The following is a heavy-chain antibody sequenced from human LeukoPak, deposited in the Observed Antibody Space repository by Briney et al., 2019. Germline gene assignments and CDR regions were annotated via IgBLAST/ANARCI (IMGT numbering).Heavy chain of an antibody. Sequence: GSSVKVSCKASGGTFSSYAMSWVRQAPGQGLEWMGGIIPIFGTANYAQKFQGRVTITADESTSTAYMELSSLRSEDTAVYYCARDKRWGDGYRNWGQGTLVTVSS. CDR3: ARDKRWGDGYRN. CDR2: IIPIFGTA. D-gene: IGHD5-24*01. J-gene: IGHJ4*02. CDR1: GGTFSSYA. V-gene: IGHV1-69*01.